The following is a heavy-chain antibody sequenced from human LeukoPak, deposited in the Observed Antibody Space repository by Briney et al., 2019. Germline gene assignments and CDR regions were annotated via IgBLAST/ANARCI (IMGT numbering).Heavy chain of an antibody. Sequence: SETLSLTCTVSGGSISSYYWSWIRQPPGKGLEWIGYIYYSGSTNYNPSLKSRVTISVDTSKNQFSLKPSSVTAADTAVYYCARVYYDSSGAFDIWGQGTMVTVSS. J-gene: IGHJ3*02. V-gene: IGHV4-59*01. D-gene: IGHD3-22*01. CDR2: IYYSGST. CDR3: ARVYYDSSGAFDI. CDR1: GGSISSYY.